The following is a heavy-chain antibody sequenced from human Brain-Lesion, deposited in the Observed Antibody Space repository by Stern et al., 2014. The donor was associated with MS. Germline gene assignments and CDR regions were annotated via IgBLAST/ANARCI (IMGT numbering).Heavy chain of an antibody. J-gene: IGHJ6*02. CDR3: ARRRSRLGPYAMDV. V-gene: IGHV3-33*01. CDR2: IWSDGTAD. CDR1: GFTFENYG. Sequence: QVQLVESGGGVVQPGRSLRLSCAASGFTFENYGMHWVRQAPGKGLEWVALIWSDGTADYYTDSVKGRFTIFRDNSKRILYLQMNRLRAEDTAVYYCARRRSRLGPYAMDVWGQGTPVIVSS. D-gene: IGHD3-16*01.